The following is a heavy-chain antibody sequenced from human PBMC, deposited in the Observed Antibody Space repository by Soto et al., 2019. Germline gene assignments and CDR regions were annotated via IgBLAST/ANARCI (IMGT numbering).Heavy chain of an antibody. CDR2: IYPGDSDT. Sequence: VEALKISCKGSGYSVSSYWICWVRHMPGKGLDWMGIIYPGDSDTRYSPSFQGQVTISADKSMSHAYLQWSSLKASDTAMYYCERTSADGKYYGGMDVWGQGNTVTV. V-gene: IGHV5-51*01. CDR1: GYSVSSYW. CDR3: ERTSADGKYYGGMDV. D-gene: IGHD6-13*01. J-gene: IGHJ6*02.